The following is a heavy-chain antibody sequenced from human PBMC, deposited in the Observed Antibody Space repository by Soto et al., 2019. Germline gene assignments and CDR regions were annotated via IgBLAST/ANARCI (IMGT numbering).Heavy chain of an antibody. Sequence: EVQLLESGGGLVQPGGSLRLSCAASGFTFSSYAMSWVRQAPGKGLEWVSAISGSGGSTYYADSVKGRFTISRDNSKNVLYLQMNSRRAEETAVYYCAKRFGLWFGELLPDYSYSGMDVWGQGTTVTVSS. D-gene: IGHD3-10*01. CDR2: ISGSGGST. CDR3: AKRFGLWFGELLPDYSYSGMDV. J-gene: IGHJ6*02. V-gene: IGHV3-23*01. CDR1: GFTFSSYA.